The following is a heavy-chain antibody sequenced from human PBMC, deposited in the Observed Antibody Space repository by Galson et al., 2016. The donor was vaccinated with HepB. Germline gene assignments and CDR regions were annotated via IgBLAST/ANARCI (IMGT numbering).Heavy chain of an antibody. CDR1: GGSISSGGYY. Sequence: SETLSLTCTVSGGSISSGGYYWSWLRQSPGKGLEWIGEVSHSGTTNYNPSLKSRITVSVDTSKHQFSLKLRSVTAADTGVYYCARLRRIAAARDYYYGMDVWDQGTTVTVSS. V-gene: IGHV4-61*08. CDR2: VSHSGTT. D-gene: IGHD6-13*01. CDR3: ARLRRIAAARDYYYGMDV. J-gene: IGHJ6*02.